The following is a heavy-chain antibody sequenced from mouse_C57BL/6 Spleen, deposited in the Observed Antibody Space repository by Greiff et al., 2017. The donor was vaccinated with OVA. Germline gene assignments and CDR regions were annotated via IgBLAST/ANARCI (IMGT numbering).Heavy chain of an antibody. V-gene: IGHV1-64*01. CDR3: ARLSTTVEAGDAMDY. CDR1: GYTFTSYW. CDR2: IHPNSGST. Sequence: VQLQQPGAELVKPGASVKLSCKASGYTFTSYWMHWVKQRPGQGLEWIGMIHPNSGSTNYNEKFKSKATLTVDKSSSTAYMQLSSLTSEDSAVYYCARLSTTVEAGDAMDYWGQGTSVTVSS. D-gene: IGHD1-1*01. J-gene: IGHJ4*01.